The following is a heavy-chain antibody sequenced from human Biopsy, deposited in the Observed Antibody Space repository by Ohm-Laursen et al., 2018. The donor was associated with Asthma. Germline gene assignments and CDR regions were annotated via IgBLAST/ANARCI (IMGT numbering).Heavy chain of an antibody. D-gene: IGHD2-2*01. V-gene: IGHV1-69*13. CDR1: GGTFNTYV. Sequence: SVKVSCKSLGGTFNTYVIGWVRQAPGQGLEWMGGINSVFGTTTYPQKFQDRVTITADDSTSTAYMELSSLRSEDTAVYYCARKAGSCISRTCYSLDFWGQGALVTVSS. J-gene: IGHJ4*02. CDR2: INSVFGTT. CDR3: ARKAGSCISRTCYSLDF.